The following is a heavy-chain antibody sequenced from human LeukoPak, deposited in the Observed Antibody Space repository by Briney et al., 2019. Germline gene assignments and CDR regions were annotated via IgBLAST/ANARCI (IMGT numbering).Heavy chain of an antibody. D-gene: IGHD2-15*01. Sequence: ASVKVSCKASGYTFTSYGISWVRQAPGQGLEWMGWISAYNGNTNYAQKLQGRVTMTTDTSTSTAYMELRSLRSDDTAVYYCARDGSTTLYYYYMDVWGKGPTVPVSS. CDR1: GYTFTSYG. V-gene: IGHV1-18*01. CDR2: ISAYNGNT. CDR3: ARDGSTTLYYYYMDV. J-gene: IGHJ6*03.